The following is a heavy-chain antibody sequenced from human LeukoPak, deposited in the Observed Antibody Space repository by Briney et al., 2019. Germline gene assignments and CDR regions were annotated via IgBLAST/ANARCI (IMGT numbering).Heavy chain of an antibody. CDR3: ARDRAVALPTYYYYMDV. V-gene: IGHV3-30*14. D-gene: IGHD2-15*01. Sequence: GRSLRLSCAASGFTFTTFVIHWVRQAPGKGLEWVAVISQTGSIETYADSVKGRFTISRDNSENTVYLQMNSLKSEDTAVYYCARDRAVALPTYYYYMDVWGKGTTVTVSS. CDR2: ISQTGSIE. CDR1: GFTFTTFV. J-gene: IGHJ6*03.